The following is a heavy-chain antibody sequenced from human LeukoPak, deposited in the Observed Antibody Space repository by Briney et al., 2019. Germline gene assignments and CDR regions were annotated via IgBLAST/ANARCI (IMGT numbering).Heavy chain of an antibody. V-gene: IGHV3-21*01. CDR2: ISSSSSYI. Sequence: TGGSLRLSCAASGFTFSSYSMNWVRQAPGKGLEWVSSISSSSSYIYYADSVKGRFTISRDNAKNSLYLQMNSLRAEDTAVYYCARALWGYAEWSYYYGSGSRGVDYWGQGTLVTVSS. CDR1: GFTFSSYS. J-gene: IGHJ4*02. CDR3: ARALWGYAEWSYYYGSGSRGVDY. D-gene: IGHD3-10*01.